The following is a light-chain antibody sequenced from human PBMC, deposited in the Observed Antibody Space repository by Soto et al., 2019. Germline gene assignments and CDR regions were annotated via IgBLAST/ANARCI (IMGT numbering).Light chain of an antibody. CDR3: CSYVASNNNFV. Sequence: QSAPTQPASVSASPGQSITISCTGTSSDIGSYNLVSWYQKHPDKAPRLIIYEDNKRPSGVPSRFSGSKSASTASLTISGLQAEDEADYYCCSYVASNNNFVFGTGTKVTVL. V-gene: IGLV2-23*01. CDR1: SSDIGSYNL. CDR2: EDN. J-gene: IGLJ1*01.